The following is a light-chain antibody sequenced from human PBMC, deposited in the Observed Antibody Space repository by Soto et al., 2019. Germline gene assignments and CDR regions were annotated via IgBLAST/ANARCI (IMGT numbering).Light chain of an antibody. V-gene: IGLV1-40*01. CDR3: SLYTSENTYV. CDR1: SSNIGAGYD. CDR2: GNS. J-gene: IGLJ1*01. Sequence: QSVLTQPPSVSGAPGQRVTISCTGSSSNIGAGYDVHWYQQLPGTAPKLLIYGNSNRPSGVPDRFSGSKSDTSASLAITGLQAADEVDYYCSLYTSENTYVFGTGTKVTVL.